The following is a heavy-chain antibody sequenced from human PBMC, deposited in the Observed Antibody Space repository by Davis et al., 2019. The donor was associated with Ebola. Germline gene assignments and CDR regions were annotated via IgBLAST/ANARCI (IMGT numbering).Heavy chain of an antibody. D-gene: IGHD6-19*01. V-gene: IGHV1-18*01. J-gene: IGHJ4*02. Sequence: AASVKVSCKASGYTFTSYGISWVRQAPGQGLEWMGWISAYNGNTNYAQKLQGRVTMTTDTSTSTAYMELSRLRSDDTAVYYCARAVSSGWYERFDYWGQGTLVTVSS. CDR3: ARAVSSGWYERFDY. CDR1: GYTFTSYG. CDR2: ISAYNGNT.